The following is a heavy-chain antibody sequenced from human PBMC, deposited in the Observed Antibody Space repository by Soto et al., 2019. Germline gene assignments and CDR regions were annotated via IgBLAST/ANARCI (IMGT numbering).Heavy chain of an antibody. Sequence: SETLSLTCTVSGGSISSYYWSWIRQPPGKGLEWIGYIYYSGSTNYNPSLKSRVTISVDTSKNQFSLKLSSVTAADTAVYYCAREGVTRNYYYGMDVWGQGTTVTVSS. CDR2: IYYSGST. V-gene: IGHV4-59*01. J-gene: IGHJ6*02. D-gene: IGHD2-21*02. CDR3: AREGVTRNYYYGMDV. CDR1: GGSISSYY.